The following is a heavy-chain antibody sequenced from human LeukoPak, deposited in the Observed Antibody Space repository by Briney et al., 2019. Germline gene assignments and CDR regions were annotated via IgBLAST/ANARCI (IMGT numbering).Heavy chain of an antibody. CDR2: INHSGST. J-gene: IGHJ4*02. V-gene: IGHV4-34*01. D-gene: IGHD6-19*01. Sequence: KASETLSLTCAVYGGFFGGYYWSWIRQPPGKGLEWIGEINHSGSTNYNPSLKSRVTISLDKSKNQFSLKLTSVTAADTAVYYCVKAAVAVDYWGQGTLVTVSS. CDR3: VKAAVAVDY. CDR1: GGFFGGYY.